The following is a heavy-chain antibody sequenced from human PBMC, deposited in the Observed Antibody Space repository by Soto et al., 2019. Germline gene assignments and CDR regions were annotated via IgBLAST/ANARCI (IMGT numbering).Heavy chain of an antibody. CDR3: AKDSYCSGGSCPKHSYYYYGMDV. Sequence: GGSLRLSCAASGFTFDDYAMHWARQAPGKGLEWVSLISWDGGSTYYADSVKGRFTISRDNSKNSLYLQMNSLRAEDTALYYCAKDSYCSGGSCPKHSYYYYGMDVWGQGTTVTVSS. D-gene: IGHD2-15*01. V-gene: IGHV3-43D*04. J-gene: IGHJ6*02. CDR1: GFTFDDYA. CDR2: ISWDGGST.